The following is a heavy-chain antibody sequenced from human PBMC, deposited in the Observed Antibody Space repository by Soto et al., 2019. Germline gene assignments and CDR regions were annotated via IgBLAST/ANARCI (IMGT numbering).Heavy chain of an antibody. CDR3: TRGTMVDFWSGYHTVERDYIGV. J-gene: IGHJ6*03. V-gene: IGHV3-49*03. Sequence: PGGSLRLSCTASGFTFGDYAMSWFRQAPGKGLEWVGFIRSKAYGGTTEYAASVKGRFTISRDDSKRIAYLQMNSLKTEDTAVYYCTRGTMVDFWSGYHTVERDYIGVWGKGTTVTVSS. D-gene: IGHD3-3*01. CDR1: GFTFGDYA. CDR2: IRSKAYGGTT.